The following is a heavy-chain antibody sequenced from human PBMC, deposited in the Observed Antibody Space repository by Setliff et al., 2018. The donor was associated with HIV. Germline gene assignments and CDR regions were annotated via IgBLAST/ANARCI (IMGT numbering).Heavy chain of an antibody. CDR3: APATGAADL. CDR2: INTHNGNT. Sequence: ASVKVSCKASGYIFTTFGFSWVRQAPGQGLEWMGWINTHNGNTHYAQRSQGRVTMTRDTSTTTAYMELRSLRSDDTAVYYCAPATGAADLWGQGTKVTVSS. D-gene: IGHD6-13*01. J-gene: IGHJ5*02. CDR1: GYIFTTFG. V-gene: IGHV1-18*01.